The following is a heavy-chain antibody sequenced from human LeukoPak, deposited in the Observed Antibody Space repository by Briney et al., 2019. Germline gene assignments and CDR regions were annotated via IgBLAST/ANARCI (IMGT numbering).Heavy chain of an antibody. V-gene: IGHV4-4*07. D-gene: IGHD5-18*01. Sequence: SETLSLTCTVSGGSISSYYWSWIRQPAGKGLEWIGRIYTSGSTNYNPSLKSRVTMSVDTSKNQFSLKLSSVTAADTAVYYCARGRRGYSYGDGSLSYWGQGTLVTVSS. CDR1: GGSISSYY. CDR3: ARGRRGYSYGDGSLSY. CDR2: IYTSGST. J-gene: IGHJ4*02.